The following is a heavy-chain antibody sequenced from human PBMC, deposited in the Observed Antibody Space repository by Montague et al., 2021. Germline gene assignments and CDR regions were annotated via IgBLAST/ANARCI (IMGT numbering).Heavy chain of an antibody. CDR1: GFTFDDYP. J-gene: IGHJ4*02. V-gene: IGHV3-9*01. CDR3: ARDTRTTPEVVNYHFDY. D-gene: IGHD1-1*01. CDR2: ISWDSGFN. Sequence: SLRLSCAASGFTFDDYPIHWVRQAPGKGLEWVSLISWDSGFNGYPDSVQGRFTISRDNSKNSLYLQMNSLRAEDTALYYCARDTRTTPEVVNYHFDYWGQGTLVTVSS.